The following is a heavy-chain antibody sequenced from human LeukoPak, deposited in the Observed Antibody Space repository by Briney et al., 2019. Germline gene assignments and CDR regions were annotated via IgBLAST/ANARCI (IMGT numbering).Heavy chain of an antibody. V-gene: IGHV3-53*01. CDR3: ARLTADGRLYFVD. CDR1: ALTVNSNY. D-gene: IGHD6-13*01. J-gene: IGHJ4*02. Sequence: PGGSLRLSCAASALTVNSNYLSWVRQAPGKGLEWVSTLYNTGNTYYANSVKGRFSISRDNSKNTLFLQMNSLRAEDTAVYYCARLTADGRLYFVDWGPGTLVTVSS. CDR2: LYNTGNT.